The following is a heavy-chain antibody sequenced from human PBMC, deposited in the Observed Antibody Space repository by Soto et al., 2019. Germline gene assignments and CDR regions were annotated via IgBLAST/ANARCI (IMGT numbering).Heavy chain of an antibody. D-gene: IGHD2-2*01. J-gene: IGHJ6*02. V-gene: IGHV3-30-3*01. Sequence: GGSLRLSCAASGFTFSSYAMHWVRQAPGKGLEWVAVISYDGSNKYYADSVKGRFTISRDNSKNTLYLQMNSLRAEDTAVYYCARDIRGYCSSTSCYEDYYYGMDVRGQGTTVTVSS. CDR1: GFTFSSYA. CDR3: ARDIRGYCSSTSCYEDYYYGMDV. CDR2: ISYDGSNK.